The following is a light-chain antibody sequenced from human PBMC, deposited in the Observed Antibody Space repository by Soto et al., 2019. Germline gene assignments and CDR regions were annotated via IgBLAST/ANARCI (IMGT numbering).Light chain of an antibody. CDR1: QSVGSN. J-gene: IGKJ1*01. V-gene: IGKV3-15*01. CDR2: AAS. CDR3: QQFNNWPRT. Sequence: EVVMTQSPATLSVSPGERATFSCRASQSVGSNLVWYQQQPGQAPRILIFAASTRATGIPARFSGSGSGTEFTLTITSLQPEDFAVYYCQQFNNWPRTFGQGTKVEI.